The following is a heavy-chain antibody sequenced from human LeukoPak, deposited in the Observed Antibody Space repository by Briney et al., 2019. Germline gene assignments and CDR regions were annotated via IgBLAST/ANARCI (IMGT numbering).Heavy chain of an antibody. Sequence: GGSLRLSCAVSGFTVSSNYMSWVRQAPGKGLEWVSVMYSGGSTYYADSVKGRYTISRHNSKNTLYLQINSLRPEDTAVYYCARGGGDYNPFDYWGQGTLVTVSS. CDR1: GFTVSSNY. CDR3: ARGGGDYNPFDY. V-gene: IGHV3-53*04. CDR2: MYSGGST. J-gene: IGHJ4*02. D-gene: IGHD4-17*01.